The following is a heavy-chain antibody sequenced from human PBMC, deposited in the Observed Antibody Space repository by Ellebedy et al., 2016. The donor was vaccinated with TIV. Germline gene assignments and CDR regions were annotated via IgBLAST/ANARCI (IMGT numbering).Heavy chain of an antibody. CDR1: GFTFSSNW. CDR2: IKQDGSEK. J-gene: IGHJ4*02. D-gene: IGHD3-10*01. Sequence: GESLKISCAASGFTFSSNWMSWVRQTPGKGLEWVAYIKQDGSEKYYVDSVKGRFTISRDNAKNSLFLQMNSLRAEDTAVYYCVRDFRGINDYWGQGTLVTVSS. V-gene: IGHV3-7*01. CDR3: VRDFRGINDY.